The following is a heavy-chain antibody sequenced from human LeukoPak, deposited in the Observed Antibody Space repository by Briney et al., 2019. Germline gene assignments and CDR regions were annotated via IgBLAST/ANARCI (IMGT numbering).Heavy chain of an antibody. CDR3: VRAARSGLQVRSPAYSDF. V-gene: IGHV3-21*01. J-gene: IGHJ4*02. CDR2: ISSSGVYI. D-gene: IGHD2-21*02. CDR1: GFTFSHYF. Sequence: GGSLRLSCAASGFTFSHYFMNWVRQVPGKGLEWVSSISSSGVYISYGDSLKGRFTISRDNAQNSLHLQMSSLTAEDTGVYYCVRAARSGLQVRSPAYSDFWGQGTVVTVSS.